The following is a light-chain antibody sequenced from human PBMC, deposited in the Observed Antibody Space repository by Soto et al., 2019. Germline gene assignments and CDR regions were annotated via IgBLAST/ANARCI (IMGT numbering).Light chain of an antibody. CDR3: LQLNSYPIT. J-gene: IGKJ5*01. Sequence: DIQLAQSPSFLSASVGDRVTITCRASQGLSRDLAWYQQKPGKAPKLLIYAASTLQSGVPSRFSGSGSGTEFTLTISSLQPEDFVTYYCLQLNSYPITFGQGTRLEIK. CDR2: AAS. CDR1: QGLSRD. V-gene: IGKV1-9*01.